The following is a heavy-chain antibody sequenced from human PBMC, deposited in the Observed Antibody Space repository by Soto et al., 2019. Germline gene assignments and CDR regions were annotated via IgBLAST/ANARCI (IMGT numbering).Heavy chain of an antibody. V-gene: IGHV1-2*02. J-gene: IGHJ5*02. Sequence: QVQLVQSGAEVKKPGASVKVSCKASGSTFTNYYIHWVRQAPGQGLEWMGWINPNRGGTTYAQRFQGRVTMTSDTSISTAYMELSRLRSGDTAIYYCARVPPRPNWFDPWGQGTLVTVSS. CDR1: GSTFTNYY. CDR2: INPNRGGT. CDR3: ARVPPRPNWFDP.